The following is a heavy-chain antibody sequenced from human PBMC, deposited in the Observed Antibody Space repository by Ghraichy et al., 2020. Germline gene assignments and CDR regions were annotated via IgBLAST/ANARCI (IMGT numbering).Heavy chain of an antibody. V-gene: IGHV4-34*01. CDR3: AREKMQQLAGGDPTPFDY. CDR2: INHSGST. CDR1: GGSFSGYY. D-gene: IGHD6-13*01. J-gene: IGHJ4*02. Sequence: SETLSLTCAVYGGSFSGYYWSWIRQPPGKGLEWIGEINHSGSTNYNPSLKSRVTISVDTSKNQFSLKLSSVTAADTAVYYCAREKMQQLAGGDPTPFDYWGQGTLVTVSS.